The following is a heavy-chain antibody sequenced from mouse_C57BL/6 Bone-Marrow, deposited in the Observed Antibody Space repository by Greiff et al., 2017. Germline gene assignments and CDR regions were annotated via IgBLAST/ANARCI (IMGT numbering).Heavy chain of an antibody. J-gene: IGHJ4*01. CDR3: ARRDWSYAMDY. CDR2: IDPSDSYT. D-gene: IGHD3-3*01. Sequence: QVQLQQPGAELVMPGASVKLSCKASGYTFTSYWMHWVKQRPGQGLEWIGEIDPSDSYTNYNQKFTGKSTLTVDKSSSTAYMRLSSLTSEDSAVYYCARRDWSYAMDYWGQGTSVTVSS. CDR1: GYTFTSYW. V-gene: IGHV1-69*01.